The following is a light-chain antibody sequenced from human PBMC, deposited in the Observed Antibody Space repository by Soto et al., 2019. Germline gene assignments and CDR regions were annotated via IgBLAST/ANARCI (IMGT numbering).Light chain of an antibody. Sequence: DIQMTQSPSSLSASVGDRVTITCRASRSISSYLNWYQQKPGKAPKLLIYAASSLQSGVPSRFSGSGSGTDFTLTISSVRPEDFSTYYCQQSYTIWTFGQGTKVEI. J-gene: IGKJ1*01. CDR1: RSISSY. CDR3: QQSYTIWT. CDR2: AAS. V-gene: IGKV1-39*01.